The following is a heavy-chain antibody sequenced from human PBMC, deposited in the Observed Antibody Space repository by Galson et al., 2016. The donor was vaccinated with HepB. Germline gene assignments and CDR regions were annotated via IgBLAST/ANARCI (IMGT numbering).Heavy chain of an antibody. D-gene: IGHD1-7*01. CDR1: GFTFSRNA. Sequence: SLRLSCAASGFTFSRNAMHWVRQAPGKGLEWVAMISNDGNKKYYADSVKGRFTSSRDNSKKTLYLQMNSLRIEDTDVYYCPGITGPTGAFAIWGQGTMVTVSS. J-gene: IGHJ3*02. CDR3: PGITGPTGAFAI. V-gene: IGHV3-30-3*01. CDR2: ISNDGNKK.